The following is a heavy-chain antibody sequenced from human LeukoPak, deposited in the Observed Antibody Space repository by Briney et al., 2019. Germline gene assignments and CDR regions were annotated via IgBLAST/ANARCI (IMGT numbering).Heavy chain of an antibody. D-gene: IGHD6-6*01. V-gene: IGHV3-21*01. Sequence: GGSLTLSCAASGFTFSSYNMNWVLQAPGKGLEWVSSISSSSSYINYADSVKGRFTISRDNAKNSLYLEMNSLRAEDTAVYYCARDGYSSSSSDYWGQGTLVTVSS. J-gene: IGHJ4*02. CDR2: ISSSSSYI. CDR3: ARDGYSSSSSDY. CDR1: GFTFSSYN.